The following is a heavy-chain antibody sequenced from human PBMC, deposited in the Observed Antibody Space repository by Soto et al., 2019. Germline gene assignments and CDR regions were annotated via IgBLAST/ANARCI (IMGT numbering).Heavy chain of an antibody. V-gene: IGHV3-30*03. Sequence: HVQLVESGGGVVQPGRSLRLSCAASGFTFSSYCMHWVRQSPGKGLEWVAVISYDGSNKYYADSVKGRFTISRDNSKKTLYLQMNSLRAEDTAVYYCADAHDAYSWGQGTLVTVSS. CDR1: GFTFSSYC. CDR3: ADAHDAYS. CDR2: ISYDGSNK. D-gene: IGHD1-26*01. J-gene: IGHJ4*02.